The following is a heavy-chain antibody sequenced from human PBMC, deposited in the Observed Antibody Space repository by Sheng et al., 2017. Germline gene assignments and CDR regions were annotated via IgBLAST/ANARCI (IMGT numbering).Heavy chain of an antibody. D-gene: IGHD3-22*01. V-gene: IGHV3-30*04. CDR2: ISYDGSNK. Sequence: QVQLVESGGGVVQPGRSLRLSCAASGFTFSSYAMHWVRQAPGKGLEWVAVISYDGSNKYYADSVKGRFTISRDNSKNTLYLQMNSLRAEDTAVYYCARSYYDSSGYYGGAFDIWGQGTMVTVSS. CDR3: ARSYYDSSGYYGGAFDI. J-gene: IGHJ3*02. CDR1: GFTFSSYA.